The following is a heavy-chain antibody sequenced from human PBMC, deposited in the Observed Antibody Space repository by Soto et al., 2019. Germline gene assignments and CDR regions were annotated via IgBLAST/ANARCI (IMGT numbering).Heavy chain of an antibody. CDR3: ARAVIAHDSYETIGNYFDH. Sequence: QVQLSQFGAEVKKPGASVKVSCKASGYSFTNFHIHWVRQAPGQGLEWMGMIDPSGGITRDAQRLQGSRTMTRDASTSTVYVELRSLTSAGTAVYYCARAVIAHDSYETIGNYFDHWGEGTLVTVSS. D-gene: IGHD3-22*01. CDR2: IDPSGGIT. J-gene: IGHJ4*02. CDR1: GYSFTNFH. V-gene: IGHV1-46*04.